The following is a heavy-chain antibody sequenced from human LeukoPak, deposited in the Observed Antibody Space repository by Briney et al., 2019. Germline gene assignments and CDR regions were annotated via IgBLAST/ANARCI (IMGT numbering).Heavy chain of an antibody. D-gene: IGHD3-16*01. Sequence: PGGSLRLSCVASGFTFNAYSMNWARQAPGKGLEWISYIRNRDGIVSYADSVKGRFTISTDTAKSSLFLQMNGLSADDTAVYYCVRDYVYAFDIWGQGTMVTVSS. CDR2: IRNRDGIV. V-gene: IGHV3-48*01. CDR3: VRDYVYAFDI. CDR1: GFTFNAYS. J-gene: IGHJ3*02.